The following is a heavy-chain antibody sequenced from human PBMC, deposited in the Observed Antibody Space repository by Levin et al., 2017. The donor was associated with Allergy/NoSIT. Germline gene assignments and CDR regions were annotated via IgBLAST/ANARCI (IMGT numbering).Heavy chain of an antibody. D-gene: IGHD3-10*01. CDR3: GGITMVRGEYYYYYYGMDV. V-gene: IGHV3-23*01. CDR2: ISGSGGST. J-gene: IGHJ6*02. Sequence: PGGSLRLSCAASGFTFSSYAMSWVRQAPGKGLEWVSAISGSGGSTYYADSVKGRFTISRDNSKNTLYLQMNSLRAEDTAVYYCGGITMVRGEYYYYYYGMDVWGQGTTVTVSS. CDR1: GFTFSSYA.